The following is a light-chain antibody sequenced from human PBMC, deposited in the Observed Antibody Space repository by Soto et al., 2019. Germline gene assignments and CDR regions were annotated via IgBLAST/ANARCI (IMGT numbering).Light chain of an antibody. CDR1: ISNIGSNT. Sequence: QSVLTQPPSASGTPGQSVTISCSGSISNIGSNTVNWYQQLPRTAPKLLTFSHSQRPSGVPDRFSGSKSGNSASLAISGLQSEDEADYYCAVRDDSLNGPVFGGGTKLTVL. CDR3: AVRDDSLNGPV. V-gene: IGLV1-44*01. J-gene: IGLJ2*01. CDR2: SHS.